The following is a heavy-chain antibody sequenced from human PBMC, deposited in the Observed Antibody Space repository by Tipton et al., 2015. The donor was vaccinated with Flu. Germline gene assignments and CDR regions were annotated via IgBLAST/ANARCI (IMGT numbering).Heavy chain of an antibody. J-gene: IGHJ4*02. CDR2: IIPILGIA. CDR1: GGTFSSYA. V-gene: IGHV1-69*01. D-gene: IGHD3-22*01. Sequence: QSEPEVKKPGSSVKVSCKASGGTFSSYAISWVRQAPGQGLEWMGGIIPILGIANYAQKFQGRVTITADESTSTAYMELSSLRSEDTAVYYCARHNYYDSSGYFFYFDYWGQGTLVTVSS. CDR3: ARHNYYDSSGYFFYFDY.